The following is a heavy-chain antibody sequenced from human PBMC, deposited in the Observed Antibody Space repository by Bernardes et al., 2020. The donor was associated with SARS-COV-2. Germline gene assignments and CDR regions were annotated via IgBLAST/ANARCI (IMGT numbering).Heavy chain of an antibody. Sequence: SETLSLTCAVSGGSISSSNWWSWVRQPPGKGLEWIGEIYHSGSTNYNPSLKSRVTISVDKSKNQFSLKLSSVTAEDTAVYYCAKDHHSIYDFWSGYVAYYYYGVDVWGQGTTVTVSS. CDR2: IYHSGST. D-gene: IGHD3-3*01. CDR3: AKDHHSIYDFWSGYVAYYYYGVDV. J-gene: IGHJ6*02. CDR1: GGSISSSNW. V-gene: IGHV4-4*02.